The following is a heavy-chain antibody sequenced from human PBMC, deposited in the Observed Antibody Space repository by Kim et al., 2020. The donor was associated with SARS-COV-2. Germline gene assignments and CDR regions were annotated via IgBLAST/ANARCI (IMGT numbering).Heavy chain of an antibody. J-gene: IGHJ6*02. D-gene: IGHD2-2*01. V-gene: IGHV5-51*01. CDR3: ARQRGYCSSTSCYEYYYYYYGMDV. CDR1: GYSFTSYW. CDR2: IYPGDSDT. Sequence: GESLKISCKGSGYSFTSYWNGWVRQMPGKGLEWMGIIYPGDSDTRYSPSFQGQVTISADKSISTAYLQWSSLKASDTAMYYCARQRGYCSSTSCYEYYYYYYGMDVWGQGTTVTVSS.